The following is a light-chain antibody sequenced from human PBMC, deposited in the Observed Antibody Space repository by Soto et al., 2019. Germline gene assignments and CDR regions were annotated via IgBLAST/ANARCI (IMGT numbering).Light chain of an antibody. V-gene: IGKV1-5*03. CDR2: KAS. CDR3: QQYNSYWT. Sequence: DIQMTQSPSTLSASVGDRVTITCRASQSFSDWLAWYQLKPGKAPKLLIYKASTLESGVPSKFSGSGSGTEFTLTISSLQPDDFATYYCQQYNSYWTFGQGTKVDIK. J-gene: IGKJ1*01. CDR1: QSFSDW.